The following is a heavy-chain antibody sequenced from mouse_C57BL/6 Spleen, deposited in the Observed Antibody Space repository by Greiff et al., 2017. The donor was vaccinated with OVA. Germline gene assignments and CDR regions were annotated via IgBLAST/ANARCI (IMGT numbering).Heavy chain of an antibody. V-gene: IGHV1-18*01. J-gene: IGHJ1*03. CDR1: GYTFTDYN. D-gene: IGHD1-1*01. Sequence: EVQLQQSGPELVKPGASVKIPCKASGYTFTDYNMDWVKQSHGKSLEWIGDINPNNGGTIYNQKFKGKATLTVDKSSSTAYMELRSLTSEDTAVYYCARSPYYGPSYWYFDVWGTGTTVTVSS. CDR2: INPNNGGT. CDR3: ARSPYYGPSYWYFDV.